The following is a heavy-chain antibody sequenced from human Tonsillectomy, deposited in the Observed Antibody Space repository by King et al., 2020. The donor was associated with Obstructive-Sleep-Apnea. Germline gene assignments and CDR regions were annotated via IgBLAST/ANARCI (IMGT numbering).Heavy chain of an antibody. J-gene: IGHJ4*02. CDR2: LYHSGTT. CDR1: GYYISSGYY. V-gene: IGHV4-38-2*02. Sequence: VQLQESGPGLVKPSETLSLTCTVSGYYISSGYYWGWIRQPPGKGLEWIGRLYHSGTTFYNPSLKSRVTISVDTSKNQFSLKLSSVTAADTAVYYCARALTGGPYYFDYWGQGTLVTVSS. CDR3: ARALTGGPYYFDY. D-gene: IGHD3-9*01.